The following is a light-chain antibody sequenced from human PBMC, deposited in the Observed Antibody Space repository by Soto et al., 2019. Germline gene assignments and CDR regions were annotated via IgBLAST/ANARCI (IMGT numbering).Light chain of an antibody. CDR1: SSNIGSKT. CDR3: AAWDASLNGYV. Sequence: QPVLTQPPSAYGTPGQRVTISCSGSSSNIGSKTVNWYQQLPGTVPKLLIYNSYQRPSGVPDRFSGSKSGTSASLAISGLQSEDEADYYCAAWDASLNGYVFGAGTKLTVL. J-gene: IGLJ1*01. CDR2: NSY. V-gene: IGLV1-44*01.